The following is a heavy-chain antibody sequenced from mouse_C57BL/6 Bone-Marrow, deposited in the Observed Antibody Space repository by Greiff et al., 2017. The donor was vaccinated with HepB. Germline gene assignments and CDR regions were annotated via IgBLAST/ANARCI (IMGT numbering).Heavy chain of an antibody. CDR3: ARWGGGYYFDY. Sequence: VKLQQPGAELVMPGASVKLSCKASGYTFTSYWMHWVKQRPGQGLEWIGEIDPSDSYTNYNQKFKGKSTLTVDKSSSTAYMQLSSLTSEDSAVYYCARWGGGYYFDYWGQGTTLTVSS. CDR1: GYTFTSYW. J-gene: IGHJ2*01. CDR2: IDPSDSYT. V-gene: IGHV1-69*01.